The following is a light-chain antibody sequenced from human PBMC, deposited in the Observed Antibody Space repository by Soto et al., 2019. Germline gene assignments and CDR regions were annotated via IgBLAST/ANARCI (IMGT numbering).Light chain of an antibody. CDR1: SSNIGAGYD. CDR2: DNT. CDR3: QSYDRSLSVV. J-gene: IGLJ2*01. V-gene: IGLV1-40*01. Sequence: QSVLTQPPSVSGAPGQRVTISCSGTSSNIGAGYDVQWYLQLPGTAPKLLIYDNTNRASGVLDRFSGSKSGTSASLAITGLQAEDEADYYCQSYDRSLSVVFGGGTKLTVL.